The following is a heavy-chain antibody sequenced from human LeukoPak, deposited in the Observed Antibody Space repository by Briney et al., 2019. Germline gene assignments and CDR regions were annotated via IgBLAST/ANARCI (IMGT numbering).Heavy chain of an antibody. CDR2: ISGSGGST. CDR3: AKDQALTYYYDSSGNDLDY. J-gene: IGHJ4*02. V-gene: IGHV3-23*01. Sequence: GGSLRLSCAASGFTFSNYAMSWVRQAPGKGLEWVSAISGSGGSTYYADSVKGRFTISRDNSKNTLYLQMNSLRAEDTAVYYCAKDQALTYYYDSSGNDLDYWGQGTLVTVSS. D-gene: IGHD3-22*01. CDR1: GFTFSNYA.